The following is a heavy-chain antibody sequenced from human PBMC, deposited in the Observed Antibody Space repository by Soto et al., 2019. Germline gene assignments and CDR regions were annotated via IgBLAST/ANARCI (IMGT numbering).Heavy chain of an antibody. CDR2: ISESGSRT. Sequence: GSLRLSCAASGXTFSSYAMGWVRQAPGKGLELVSAISESGSRTYYADSVKGQFTISRDNSKSTVYLQMNTLTAEDTAVYYCAKESPAGNPKPWIDSWGQGTLGTVSS. V-gene: IGHV3-23*01. J-gene: IGHJ4*02. CDR1: GXTFSSYA. CDR3: AKESPAGNPKPWIDS. D-gene: IGHD1-1*01.